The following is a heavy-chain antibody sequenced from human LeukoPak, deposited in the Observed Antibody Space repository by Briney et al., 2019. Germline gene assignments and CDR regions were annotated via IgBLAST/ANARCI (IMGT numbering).Heavy chain of an antibody. J-gene: IGHJ4*02. V-gene: IGHV1-8*01. D-gene: IGHD3-10*01. CDR1: GYTFTSYD. CDR3: ARVVWFGEYQGYYFDY. Sequence: GASVKVSCKASGYTFTSYDINWVRQATGQGLEWMGWMNPNSGNTGYAQKFQGRVTMTRNTSISTAYMELSSLRSEDTAVYYCARVVWFGEYQGYYFDYWGQGTLVTVSS. CDR2: MNPNSGNT.